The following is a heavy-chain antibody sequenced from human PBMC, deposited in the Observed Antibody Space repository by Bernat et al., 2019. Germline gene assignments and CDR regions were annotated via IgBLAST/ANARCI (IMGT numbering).Heavy chain of an antibody. CDR2: ISGSGGDT. CDR1: GFTFSTYA. J-gene: IGHJ4*02. D-gene: IGHD3-22*01. V-gene: IGHV3-23*01. CDR3: AKVLDYYDSSGYYFDY. Sequence: EVQLLESGGGLVQPGGSLRLSCAASGFTFSTYAMSWVRQAPGKGLEWVSTISGSGGDTYYAASVKGRFTISRDNSKNTLYVQMKSLRAEDTAVYYCAKVLDYYDSSGYYFDYWGQGTLVTVSS.